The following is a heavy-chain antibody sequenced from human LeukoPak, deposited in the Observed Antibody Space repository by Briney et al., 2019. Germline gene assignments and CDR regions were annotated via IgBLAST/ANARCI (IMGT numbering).Heavy chain of an antibody. D-gene: IGHD3-10*01. V-gene: IGHV4-34*01. CDR3: ARARSWFGEWAFDY. CDR2: INHSGST. Sequence: SETLSLTCAVYGGSVRGYYWSWIRQPPGKGLEWIGEINHSGSTNYNPSLKSRVTISVDTSKNQFSLKLSSVTAADTAVYYCARARSWFGEWAFDYWGQGTLVTVSS. CDR1: GGSVRGYY. J-gene: IGHJ4*02.